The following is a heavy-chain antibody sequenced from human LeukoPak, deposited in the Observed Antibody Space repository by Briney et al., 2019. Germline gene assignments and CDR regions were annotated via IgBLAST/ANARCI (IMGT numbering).Heavy chain of an antibody. J-gene: IGHJ4*02. CDR2: ISSSGSTI. V-gene: IGHV3-11*01. Sequence: GGSLRLSCAASGFTFSDYYITWIRQAPGKGLEWVSYISSSGSTIYYADSVKGRFTISRDNARNSLYLQMNSLRVEDTAVYYCARDRGTSSEVFVYWSQGTLVTVS. D-gene: IGHD2-2*01. CDR3: ARDRGTSSEVFVY. CDR1: GFTFSDYY.